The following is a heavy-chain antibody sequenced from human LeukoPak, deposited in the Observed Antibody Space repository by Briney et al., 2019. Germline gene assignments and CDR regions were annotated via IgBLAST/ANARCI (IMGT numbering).Heavy chain of an antibody. J-gene: IGHJ4*02. CDR1: GYTFTSYA. CDR2: INTNTGNP. Sequence: ASVKVSCKASGYTFTSYAMNWVRQAPGQGLEWMGWINTNTGNPTYAQGFTGRFVFSLDTSVSTAYLQISSLKAEDTAVYYCARDWGNYYDSSGHPGYWGQGTLVTVSS. D-gene: IGHD3-22*01. CDR3: ARDWGNYYDSSGHPGY. V-gene: IGHV7-4-1*02.